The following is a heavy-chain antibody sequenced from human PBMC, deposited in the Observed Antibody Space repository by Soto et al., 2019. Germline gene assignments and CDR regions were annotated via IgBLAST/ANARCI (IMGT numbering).Heavy chain of an antibody. D-gene: IGHD6-13*01. V-gene: IGHV3-21*01. Sequence: EVQLVESGGGLVKPGGSLRLSCTASGLIFSNYGMNWVRQAAGKRPEWVSSISSGGEYIDYADSVKGRLTISRDNANXXXXXXXXXXXXXXXXXXXXXXXXAAGAVMGVWGQGTTVTVSS. J-gene: IGHJ6*02. CDR1: GLIFSNYG. CDR3: XXXXAAGAVMGV. CDR2: ISSGGEYI.